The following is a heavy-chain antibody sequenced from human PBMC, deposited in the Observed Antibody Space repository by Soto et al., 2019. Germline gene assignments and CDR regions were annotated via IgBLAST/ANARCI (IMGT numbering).Heavy chain of an antibody. D-gene: IGHD2-2*01. Sequence: QVQLVQSGAEVKKPGASVKVSCKASGYTFTSYGISWVRQAPGQGLEWMGWISAYNGNTNYAQKIQGRVTRTTDTSTSTAYMELRSLRSDDTAVYYCARGGKVVPAFYYYGMDVWGQGTTVTVSS. CDR1: GYTFTSYG. J-gene: IGHJ6*02. CDR3: ARGGKVVPAFYYYGMDV. V-gene: IGHV1-18*04. CDR2: ISAYNGNT.